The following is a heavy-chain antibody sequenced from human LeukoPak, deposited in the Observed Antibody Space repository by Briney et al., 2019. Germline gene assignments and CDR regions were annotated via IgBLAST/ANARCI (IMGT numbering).Heavy chain of an antibody. CDR3: ARARDTPNRIIAAAGTYYFDY. J-gene: IGHJ4*02. Sequence: GGSLRLSCAASGFTFSTYAMSWVRQAPGKGLEWVSVIRGSGGSTNYADSVKGRFTISRDNSKNTLYLQMNSLRAEDTAVYYCARARDTPNRIIAAAGTYYFDYWGQGTLVTVSS. D-gene: IGHD6-13*01. CDR1: GFTFSTYA. CDR2: IRGSGGST. V-gene: IGHV3-23*01.